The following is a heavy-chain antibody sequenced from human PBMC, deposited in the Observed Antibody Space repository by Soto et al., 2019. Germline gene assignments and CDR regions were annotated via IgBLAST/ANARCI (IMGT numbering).Heavy chain of an antibody. CDR1: GFTFSSYA. CDR2: ISGSGGST. J-gene: IGHJ5*02. CDR3: AKEEPRYCTNGVCYRGGYNWFDP. Sequence: GGSLRFSCAASGFTFSSYAMSWVRQAPGKGLEWVSAISGSGGSTYYADSVKGRFTISRDNSKNTLYLQMNSLRAEDTAVYYCAKEEPRYCTNGVCYRGGYNWFDPWGQGTLVTVSS. D-gene: IGHD2-8*01. V-gene: IGHV3-23*01.